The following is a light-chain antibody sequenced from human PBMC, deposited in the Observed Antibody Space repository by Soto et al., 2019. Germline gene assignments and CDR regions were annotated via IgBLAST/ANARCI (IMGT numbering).Light chain of an antibody. CDR3: QQRSNWPPRLT. J-gene: IGKJ4*01. CDR1: QTVSTY. V-gene: IGKV3-11*01. Sequence: EIVLTQSPVTLSLSPGERATLSCRASQTVSTYLAWYQQKPGQAPRLLIYDASTRATGIPGRFSGSGSGTDFTLTISSLEPGDFAVYYCQQRSNWPPRLTFGGGTKVDIK. CDR2: DAS.